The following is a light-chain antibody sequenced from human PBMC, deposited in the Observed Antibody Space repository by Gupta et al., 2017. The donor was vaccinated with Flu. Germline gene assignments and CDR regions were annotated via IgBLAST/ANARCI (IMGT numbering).Light chain of an antibody. CDR2: WAS. V-gene: IGKV4-1*01. CDR1: QSVFYSPNKYNY. J-gene: IGKJ1*01. CDR3: RQEVDADQT. Sequence: DIVMTQSPDSLAVSLGERATINCKPSQSVFYSPNKYNYLAWYQQKPGRPPKLLLYWASTRESGVLDTISRSRSAGAFSLIIISSLAPDVAVTYCRQEVDADQTFGRGTKVEIK.